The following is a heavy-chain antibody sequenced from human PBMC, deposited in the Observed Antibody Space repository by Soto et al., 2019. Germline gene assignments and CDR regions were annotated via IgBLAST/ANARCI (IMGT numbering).Heavy chain of an antibody. CDR3: ARVKYCSSTRCLNPLDY. D-gene: IGHD2-2*01. Sequence: GGSLRLSCAGSGFPFSSYSMNWVRQAPGKGLGWVSSVTGSSGFIHYADSVKGRFTISRDNARNSLYLQMNTLRAEDTAVYYCARVKYCSSTRCLNPLDYCGQGTLVTVSS. V-gene: IGHV3-21*01. CDR1: GFPFSSYS. J-gene: IGHJ4*02. CDR2: VTGSSGFI.